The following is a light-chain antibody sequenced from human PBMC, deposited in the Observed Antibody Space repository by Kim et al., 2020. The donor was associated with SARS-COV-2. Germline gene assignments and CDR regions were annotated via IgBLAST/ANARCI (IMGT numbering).Light chain of an antibody. V-gene: IGLV6-57*01. CDR2: ADH. J-gene: IGLJ3*02. CDR3: QSYDDNIWV. CDR1: SGSIVSDF. Sequence: NFMLTQSHSVSQSPGKTVIISCTRSSGSIVSDFVQWFQQRPGSSPTTVIYADHKRPSGVPDRFSGSVDSSSNSASLTISGLRAEDEADYYCQSYDDNIWVFGGGTQLTVL.